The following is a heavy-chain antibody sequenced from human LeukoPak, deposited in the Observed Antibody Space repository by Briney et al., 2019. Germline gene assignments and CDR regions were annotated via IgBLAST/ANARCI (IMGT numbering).Heavy chain of an antibody. V-gene: IGHV4-59*12. CDR1: GGSISSYY. D-gene: IGHD2-15*01. CDR3: ARGLVAATVYFDY. Sequence: SETLSLTCTVSGGSISSYYWSWIRQPPGKGLEWIGYTYYSGSTNYNPSLKSRVTISVDTSKNQFSLRLSSVTAADTAVYYCARGLVAATVYFDYWGQGTLVTVSS. J-gene: IGHJ4*02. CDR2: TYYSGST.